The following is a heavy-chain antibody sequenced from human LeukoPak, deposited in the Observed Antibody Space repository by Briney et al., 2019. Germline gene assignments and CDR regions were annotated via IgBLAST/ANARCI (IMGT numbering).Heavy chain of an antibody. D-gene: IGHD3-3*01. CDR1: GGSISSSSYY. CDR3: ARDTSYYDFWSAYYTPDAFDI. CDR2: IYYSGST. Sequence: PSETLSLTCTVSGGSISSSSYYWGWIRQPPGKGLEWIGSIYYSGSTYYNPSLKSRVTISVDRSKNQFSLKLSSVTAADTAVYYCARDTSYYDFWSAYYTPDAFDIWGQGTMVTVSS. V-gene: IGHV4-39*07. J-gene: IGHJ3*02.